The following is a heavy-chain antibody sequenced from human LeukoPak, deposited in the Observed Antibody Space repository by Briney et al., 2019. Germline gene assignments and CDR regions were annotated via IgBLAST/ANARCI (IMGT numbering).Heavy chain of an antibody. CDR3: ARDRYGNWFDP. Sequence: KPSETLSLTCTVSGGSISSYYWSWIRQPPGKGPEWIGYIYYSGSTNYNPSLKSRVTISVDTSKSQFSLKLSSVTAADTAVYYCARDRYGNWFDPWGQGTLVTVSS. CDR1: GGSISSYY. V-gene: IGHV4-59*01. D-gene: IGHD1-1*01. J-gene: IGHJ5*02. CDR2: IYYSGST.